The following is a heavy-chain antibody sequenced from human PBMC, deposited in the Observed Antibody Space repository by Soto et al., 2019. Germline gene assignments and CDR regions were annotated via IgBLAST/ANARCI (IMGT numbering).Heavy chain of an antibody. V-gene: IGHV4-31*03. D-gene: IGHD3-10*01. J-gene: IGHJ6*02. Sequence: PSETLSLTCTVSGGSISSGGYYWSWIRQHPGKGLERIGYIYYSGSTYYNPSLKSRVTISVDTSKNRFSLKLSSVTAADTAVYYCARMYYYGSGSYYNGSYYYGMDVWGQGTTVTVSS. CDR2: IYYSGST. CDR1: GGSISSGGYY. CDR3: ARMYYYGSGSYYNGSYYYGMDV.